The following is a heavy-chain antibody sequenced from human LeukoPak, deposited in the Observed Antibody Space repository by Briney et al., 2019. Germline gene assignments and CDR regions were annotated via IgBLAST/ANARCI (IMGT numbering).Heavy chain of an antibody. Sequence: PGGSLRLSCTASGFTVSSNYMSWVRQAPGKGLEWASVIYSGGSTYYADSVKGRFTISRDNSKNTLYLQMNSLRAEDTAAYYCAREYNYGFARYFDYWGQGTLVTVSS. CDR2: IYSGGST. V-gene: IGHV3-66*01. J-gene: IGHJ4*02. D-gene: IGHD5-18*01. CDR1: GFTVSSNY. CDR3: AREYNYGFARYFDY.